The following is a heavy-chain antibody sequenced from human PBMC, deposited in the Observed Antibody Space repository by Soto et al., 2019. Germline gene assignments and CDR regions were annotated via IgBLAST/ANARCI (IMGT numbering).Heavy chain of an antibody. J-gene: IGHJ4*02. D-gene: IGHD2-2*01. Sequence: PSETLSLTCAVYGGSFSGYYWSWIRQPPGKGLEWIGEINHSGSTNYNPSLKSRVTISVDTSKNQFSLKLSSVTAADTAVYYCARPYCSSTSCYFYFDYWGQGTLVTVSS. CDR3: ARPYCSSTSCYFYFDY. CDR1: GGSFSGYY. CDR2: INHSGST. V-gene: IGHV4-34*01.